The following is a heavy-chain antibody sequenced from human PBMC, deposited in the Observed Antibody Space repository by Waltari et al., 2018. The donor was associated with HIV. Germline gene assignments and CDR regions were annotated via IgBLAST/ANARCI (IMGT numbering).Heavy chain of an antibody. V-gene: IGHV4-38-2*01. D-gene: IGHD6-13*01. CDR1: HFSISRGPY. CDR3: ARQPAPDSTWFQIYFDY. CDR2: VFHSGST. J-gene: IGHJ4*02. Sequence: QVQLQESGPGLVKPSDTLSLTCAVSHFSISRGPYCGRIRQSPGKGLEWIGSVFHSGSTFYKQSFRSRVSISVDTSKNQFSLKLTSVTAADTAVYYCARQPAPDSTWFQIYFDYWGQGTVVTVSS.